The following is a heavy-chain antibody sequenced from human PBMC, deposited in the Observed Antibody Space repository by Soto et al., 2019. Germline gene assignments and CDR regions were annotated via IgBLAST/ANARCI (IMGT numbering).Heavy chain of an antibody. V-gene: IGHV4-31*03. Sequence: QVQLQESGPGLVKPSQTLSLTCTVSGCSISSGGYYWSWIRQHPGKGLEWIGYIYYSGSTYYNPSLKSRVTISVDTSKNQFSLKLSSVTAADTAVYYCARGERDYYDSRCYGFDPWGQGTLVTVSS. D-gene: IGHD3-22*01. J-gene: IGHJ5*02. CDR3: ARGERDYYDSRCYGFDP. CDR2: IYYSGST. CDR1: GCSISSGGYY.